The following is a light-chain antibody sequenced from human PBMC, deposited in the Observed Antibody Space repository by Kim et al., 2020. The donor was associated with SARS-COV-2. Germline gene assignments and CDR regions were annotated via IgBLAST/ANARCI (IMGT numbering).Light chain of an antibody. CDR2: AAS. V-gene: IGKV1-9*01. CDR1: QGISSS. Sequence: SASVVDRVTITCRASQGISSSLAWYQQRPGKAPKLLIYAASTLQSGIPSRFSGSGSGTEFTLTISSLQPEDFATYYCHQLSSHPFTFCGGTKLEI. CDR3: HQLSSHPFT. J-gene: IGKJ4*01.